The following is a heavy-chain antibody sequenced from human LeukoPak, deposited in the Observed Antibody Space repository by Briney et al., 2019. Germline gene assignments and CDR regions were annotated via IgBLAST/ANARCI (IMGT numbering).Heavy chain of an antibody. Sequence: PSETLSLTCAVYGGSFSGYYWSRIRQPPGKGLEWIGEINHSGSTNYNPSLKSRVTISVDTSKNQFSLKLSSVTAADTAVYYCARRSSGSRRGAFDIWGQGTMVTVSS. V-gene: IGHV4-34*01. CDR2: INHSGST. CDR3: ARRSSGSRRGAFDI. CDR1: GGSFSGYY. J-gene: IGHJ3*02. D-gene: IGHD6-19*01.